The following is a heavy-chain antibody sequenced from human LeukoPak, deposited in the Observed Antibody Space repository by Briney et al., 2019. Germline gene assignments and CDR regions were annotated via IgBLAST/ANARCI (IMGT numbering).Heavy chain of an antibody. J-gene: IGHJ5*02. CDR1: GYTLTELS. CDR3: ARTDTEGWFDP. CDR2: FDPEDGET. D-gene: IGHD1/OR15-1a*01. Sequence: ASVKVSCKVSGYTLTELSMHWVRQAPGKGLEWMGGFDPEDGETIYAQKFQGRVTITADKSTSTAYMELSSLRSEDTAVYYCARTDTEGWFDPWGQGTLVTVSS. V-gene: IGHV1-24*01.